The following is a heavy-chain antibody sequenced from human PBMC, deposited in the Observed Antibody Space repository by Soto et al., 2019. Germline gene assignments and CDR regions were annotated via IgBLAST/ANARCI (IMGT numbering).Heavy chain of an antibody. CDR3: ASYAIDYYDSSGYYLGY. V-gene: IGHV4-59*01. Sequence: SETLSLTCTVSGGSISSYYWSWIRQPPGKELEWIGYIYYSGSTNYNPSLKSRVTISVDTSKNQFSLKLSSVTAADTAVYYCASYAIDYYDSSGYYLGYWGQGTLVTVSS. J-gene: IGHJ4*02. CDR2: IYYSGST. D-gene: IGHD3-22*01. CDR1: GGSISSYY.